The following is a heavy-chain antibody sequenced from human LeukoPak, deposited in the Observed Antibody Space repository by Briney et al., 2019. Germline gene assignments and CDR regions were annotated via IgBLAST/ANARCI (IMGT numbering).Heavy chain of an antibody. CDR2: INPKSGGT. Sequence: ASVKVSCKASGYTFTGYYMHWVRQAPGQGLEWMGWINPKSGGTNYAQKFQGRVTMTRDTSISTAYMELSRLRSDDTAVYYCARDLDSSSWYGWFDPWGQGTLVTVSS. CDR1: GYTFTGYY. J-gene: IGHJ5*02. D-gene: IGHD6-13*01. CDR3: ARDLDSSSWYGWFDP. V-gene: IGHV1-2*02.